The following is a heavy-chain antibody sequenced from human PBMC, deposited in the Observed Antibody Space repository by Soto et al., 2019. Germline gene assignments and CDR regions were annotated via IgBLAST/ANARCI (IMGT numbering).Heavy chain of an antibody. Sequence: SETLSLTCTVSGGSISSSSYYWGWIRQPPGKGPEWIGSIYYSGSTYYNPSLKSRVTISVDTSKNQFSLKLSSVTAANTAVYYCARLYSSSWYRAYYYYYMDVWGKGTTVTVSS. D-gene: IGHD6-13*01. V-gene: IGHV4-39*01. CDR3: ARLYSSSWYRAYYYYYMDV. J-gene: IGHJ6*03. CDR2: IYYSGST. CDR1: GGSISSSSYY.